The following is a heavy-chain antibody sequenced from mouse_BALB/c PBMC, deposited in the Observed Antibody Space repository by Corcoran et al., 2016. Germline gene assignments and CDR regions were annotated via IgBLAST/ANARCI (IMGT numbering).Heavy chain of an antibody. D-gene: IGHD2-1*01. J-gene: IGHJ2*01. Sequence: QVQLQQSGPELVKPGASVKMSCKASGYTFTDYVISWVKQRTGQGLEWIGEIYPGSGSTYYNEKFKGKATLTADKSSNTAYMQLSSLTSEDSAVYFCASYGNYPDYWGQGTTLTVSS. V-gene: IGHV1-81*01. CDR2: IYPGSGST. CDR1: GYTFTDYV. CDR3: ASYGNYPDY.